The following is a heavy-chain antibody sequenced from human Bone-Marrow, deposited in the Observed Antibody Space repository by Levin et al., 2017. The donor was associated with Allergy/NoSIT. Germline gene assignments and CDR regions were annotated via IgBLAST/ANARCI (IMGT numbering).Heavy chain of an antibody. CDR2: ISDSSSSI. CDR1: GFTFSNSS. J-gene: IGHJ6*02. CDR3: ARDCPHLSYSSTWYYYYGMDV. V-gene: IGHV3-48*02. D-gene: IGHD6-13*01. Sequence: GESLKISCAASGFTFSNSSMNWVRQAPGKGLEWVSYISDSSSSIFYADSVKGRFTISRDNAKNSLFLQMNSLRDEDPAVYYCARDCPHLSYSSTWYYYYGMDVWGQGTTVTVSS.